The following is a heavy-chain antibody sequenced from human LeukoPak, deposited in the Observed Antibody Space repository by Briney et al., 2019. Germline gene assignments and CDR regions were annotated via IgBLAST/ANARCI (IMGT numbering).Heavy chain of an antibody. J-gene: IGHJ4*02. Sequence: GGSLRLSCAASGFTFSSYAMSWVRQAPGKGLEWVSAINGSGGSTYYADSVKGRFTISRDNSKNTLYLQMNSLRAEDTAVYYCAKHDSSGYWYFDYWGQGTLVTVSS. D-gene: IGHD3-22*01. CDR1: GFTFSSYA. V-gene: IGHV3-23*01. CDR2: INGSGGST. CDR3: AKHDSSGYWYFDY.